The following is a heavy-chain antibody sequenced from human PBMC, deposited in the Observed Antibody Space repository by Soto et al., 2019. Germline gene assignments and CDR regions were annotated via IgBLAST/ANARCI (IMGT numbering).Heavy chain of an antibody. V-gene: IGHV4-39*01. CDR2: IYYSGST. Sequence: SETLSLTCTVSGGSISSSSYYWGWIRQPPGKGLGWIGSIYYSGSTYYNPSLKSRVTISVDTSKNQFSLKLSSVTAADTAVYYCARLVGRGRSFHAAALFYGMDVWGQGTTVTVSS. D-gene: IGHD6-6*01. CDR3: ARLVGRGRSFHAAALFYGMDV. CDR1: GGSISSSSYY. J-gene: IGHJ6*02.